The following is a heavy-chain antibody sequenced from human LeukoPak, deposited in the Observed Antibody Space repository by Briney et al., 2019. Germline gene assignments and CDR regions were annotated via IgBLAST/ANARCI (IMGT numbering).Heavy chain of an antibody. J-gene: IGHJ4*02. D-gene: IGHD3-22*01. CDR2: IYSIAST. V-gene: IGHV3-53*01. Sequence: GGSLRLSCAASEFTVTSDYMSWVRQAPGKKLEWVSLIYSIASTDYADSVKGRFTISRDESKNMLYLQMNSLRADDTAIYYCARIHSRGREVLNWGQGTLVTVSS. CDR1: EFTVTSDY. CDR3: ARIHSRGREVLN.